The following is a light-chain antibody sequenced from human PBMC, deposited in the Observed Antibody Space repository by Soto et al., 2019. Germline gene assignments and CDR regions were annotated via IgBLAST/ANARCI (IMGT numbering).Light chain of an antibody. CDR1: QSVSRSY. V-gene: IGKV3-20*01. CDR2: GAS. Sequence: EIVLTQSPGTLSLSPGERATLSCRASQSVSRSYLAWYQQKPGQAPRLLIYGASSRATGIPDRFSGSGSGTDFTLTISILEPDDFTVYYCQQYGIAPFTFGPGTKVDV. CDR3: QQYGIAPFT. J-gene: IGKJ3*01.